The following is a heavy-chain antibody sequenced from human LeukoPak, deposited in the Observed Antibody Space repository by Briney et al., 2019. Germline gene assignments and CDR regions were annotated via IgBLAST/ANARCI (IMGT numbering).Heavy chain of an antibody. V-gene: IGHV4-59*08. D-gene: IGHD3-22*01. J-gene: IGHJ6*03. Sequence: PSETLSLTCTVSGGSISSYYWSWIRQPPGKGLEWIGYIYYSGSTNYNPSLKSRVTMSVDTSKDQFSLKLSSVTAADTAVYYCARNYYDTSGYPIYYYYTDVWGKGTTVTVSS. CDR3: ARNYYDTSGYPIYYYYTDV. CDR2: IYYSGST. CDR1: GGSISSYY.